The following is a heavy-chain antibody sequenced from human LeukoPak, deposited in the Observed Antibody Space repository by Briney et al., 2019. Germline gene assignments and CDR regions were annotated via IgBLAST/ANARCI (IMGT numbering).Heavy chain of an antibody. J-gene: IGHJ4*02. D-gene: IGHD3-22*01. CDR1: GFTFSSYW. CDR2: IKQDGSEK. Sequence: PGGSLRLSCAASGFTFSSYWMSWVRQAPGKGLEWVANIKQDGSEKYYVDSVKGRFTISRDNAKNLLYLQMNSLRAEDTAVYYCARDGPYYYDSSGYSFDYWGQGTLVTVSS. V-gene: IGHV3-7*01. CDR3: ARDGPYYYDSSGYSFDY.